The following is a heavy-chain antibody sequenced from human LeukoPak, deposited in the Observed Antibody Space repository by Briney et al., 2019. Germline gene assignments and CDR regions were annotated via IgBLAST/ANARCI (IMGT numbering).Heavy chain of an antibody. V-gene: IGHV4-31*11. J-gene: IGHJ3*02. CDR3: ARDLYSGYDWVGFNI. Sequence: KPSETLSLTCAVYGGSFSGYYWNWIRQHPGKGLEWIGYIYYSGSTYYNPSLKSRVTISVDTSKNQFSLKLSSVTAADTAVYYCARDLYSGYDWVGFNIWGQGTVVTVSS. CDR2: IYYSGST. D-gene: IGHD5-12*01. CDR1: GGSFSGYY.